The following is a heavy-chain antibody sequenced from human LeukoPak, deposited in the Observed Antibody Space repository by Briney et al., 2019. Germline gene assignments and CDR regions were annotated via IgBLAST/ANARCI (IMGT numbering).Heavy chain of an antibody. V-gene: IGHV3-7*01. CDR2: IKPDGSGE. Sequence: AGGSLRLSCVASGSTFSNYWMTWVRQVTEKGLEWVAHIKPDGSGENYVDSVRGRFTISRDNSKNTLYLQMNSLRAEDTAVYYCARDKSVWELLLGFDYWGQGTLVTVSS. J-gene: IGHJ4*02. D-gene: IGHD1-26*01. CDR1: GSTFSNYW. CDR3: ARDKSVWELLLGFDY.